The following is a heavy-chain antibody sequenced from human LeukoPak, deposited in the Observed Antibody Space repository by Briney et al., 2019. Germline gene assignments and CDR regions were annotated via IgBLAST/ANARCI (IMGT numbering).Heavy chain of an antibody. Sequence: SGTLSLTCAVSGGSFRDNNWWSWVREPPGKGLEGIGETFHSGHTNYNPSLKRRVAISVDKSKNHFYLNLTSVTAADTAVYYCAKLDRRSNLFDPCGQGTLVTVS. CDR2: TFHSGHT. CDR3: AKLDRRSNLFDP. CDR1: GGSFRDNNW. J-gene: IGHJ5*02. V-gene: IGHV4-4*02. D-gene: IGHD1-1*01.